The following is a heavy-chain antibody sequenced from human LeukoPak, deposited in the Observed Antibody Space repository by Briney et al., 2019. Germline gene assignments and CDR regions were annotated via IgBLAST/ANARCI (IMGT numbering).Heavy chain of an antibody. J-gene: IGHJ5*02. V-gene: IGHV3-23*01. CDR1: GFTFSTYA. CDR2: ISGSGVTT. CDR3: AKPYTWNDWVLSS. Sequence: LTGGSLRLSCAASGFTFSTYAMTWVRQAPGKGLEWVSVISGSGVTTHYADSVKGRFTLSRDNSKNTLYLQMNSLRAEDSAVYYCAKPYTWNDWVLSSWGQGILVTVSS. D-gene: IGHD1-20*01.